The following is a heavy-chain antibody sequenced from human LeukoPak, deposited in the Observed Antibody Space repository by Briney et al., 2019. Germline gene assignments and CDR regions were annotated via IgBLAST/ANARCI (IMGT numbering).Heavy chain of an antibody. D-gene: IGHD1-26*01. CDR2: INPNSGGT. V-gene: IGHV1-2*02. CDR3: ARISRGSYDAFDI. Sequence: ASVKVACKASGYTFTGYYMHWVRQAPGQGLEWMGWINPNSGGTNYAQKFQGRVTMTRDTSISTAYMELSRLRSDDTAVYYCARISRGSYDAFDIWGQGTMVTVSS. CDR1: GYTFTGYY. J-gene: IGHJ3*02.